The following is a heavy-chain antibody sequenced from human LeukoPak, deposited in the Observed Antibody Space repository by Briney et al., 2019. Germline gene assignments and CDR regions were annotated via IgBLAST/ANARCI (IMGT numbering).Heavy chain of an antibody. V-gene: IGHV4-39*01. CDR1: GGSISSSSYY. CDR3: ARWEHFDGAFDI. Sequence: SETLSLTCTVSGGSISSSSYYWGWIRQPPGKGLEWIGSIYYSGSTYYNPSLKSRVTISVDTSKNQFSLKLSSVTAADTAVYYCARWEHFDGAFDIWGQGTMVTVSS. D-gene: IGHD3-3*02. CDR2: IYYSGST. J-gene: IGHJ3*02.